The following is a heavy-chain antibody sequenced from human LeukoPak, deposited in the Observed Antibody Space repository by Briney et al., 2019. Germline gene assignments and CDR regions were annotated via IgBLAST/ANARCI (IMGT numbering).Heavy chain of an antibody. CDR3: ARLYGSSSGGN. V-gene: IGHV1-2*02. Sequence: ASVKVSCKASGYTFTGYYMHWVRQAPGQGLEWMGWINPNSGGTNYAQMFQGRVTMTRDTSISTAYMELSRLRSDDTAVYYCARLYGSSSGGNWGQGTLVTVSS. CDR2: INPNSGGT. J-gene: IGHJ4*02. D-gene: IGHD6-13*01. CDR1: GYTFTGYY.